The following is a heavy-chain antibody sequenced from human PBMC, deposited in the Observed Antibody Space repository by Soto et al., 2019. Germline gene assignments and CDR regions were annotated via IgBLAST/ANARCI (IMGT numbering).Heavy chain of an antibody. Sequence: GGSLRLSCAASGFTFSSYSMNWVRQAPGKGLEWVSSISSSSAYIYYADSVKGRFTISRDNTKNLLYLQMNSLRADDTAVYYCARGAVPTRTNDYWGQGTLVTVSS. V-gene: IGHV3-21*01. CDR1: GFTFSSYS. J-gene: IGHJ4*02. CDR3: ARGAVPTRTNDY. CDR2: ISSSSAYI. D-gene: IGHD4-4*01.